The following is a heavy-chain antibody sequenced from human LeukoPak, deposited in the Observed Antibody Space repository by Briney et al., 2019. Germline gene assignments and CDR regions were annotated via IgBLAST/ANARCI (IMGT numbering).Heavy chain of an antibody. CDR2: IYYSGST. J-gene: IGHJ4*02. Sequence: SETLSLTCTVSGGSISSYYWSWIRQPPGKGLEWIGYIYYSGSTNYNPSLKSRVTISVDTSKNQFSLKLSSVTAADTAVYYCARDRARYFDWEGFDYWGQGTLVIVSS. CDR1: GGSISSYY. CDR3: ARDRARYFDWEGFDY. V-gene: IGHV4-59*01. D-gene: IGHD3-9*01.